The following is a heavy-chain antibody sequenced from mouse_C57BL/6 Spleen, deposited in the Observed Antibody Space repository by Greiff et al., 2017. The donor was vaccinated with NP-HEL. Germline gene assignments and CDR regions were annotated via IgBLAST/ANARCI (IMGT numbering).Heavy chain of an antibody. V-gene: IGHV1-52*01. CDR3: ARVGNYGYYAMDY. CDR2: IDPSDSET. CDR1: GYTFTSYW. D-gene: IGHD2-1*01. Sequence: QVQLQQPGAELVRPGSSVKLSCKASGYTFTSYWMHWVKQRPIQGLEWIGNIDPSDSETHYNQKFKDKATLTVDKSSSTAYMQLSSLTSEDSAVYYCARVGNYGYYAMDYWGQGTSVTVSS. J-gene: IGHJ4*01.